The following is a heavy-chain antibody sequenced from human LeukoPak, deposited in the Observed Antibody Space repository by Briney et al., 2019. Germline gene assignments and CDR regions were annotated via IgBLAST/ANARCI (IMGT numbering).Heavy chain of an antibody. J-gene: IGHJ6*02. V-gene: IGHV4-4*07. CDR2: IYTSGST. CDR3: ARDSGGYCSSTSCYSNYYYGMDV. Sequence: SETLSLTCTVSGGSISSYYWSWIRQPAGKGLEWIGRIYTSGSTNYNPSLKSRVTMSVDTSKNQFSLKLSSVTAADTAVYYCARDSGGYCSSTSCYSNYYYGMDVWGQGTTVTVSS. D-gene: IGHD2-2*02. CDR1: GGSISSYY.